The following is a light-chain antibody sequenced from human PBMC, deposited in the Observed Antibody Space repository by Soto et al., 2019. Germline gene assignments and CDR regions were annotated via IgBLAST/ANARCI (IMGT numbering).Light chain of an antibody. CDR3: QQYGGSPRT. J-gene: IGKJ1*01. Sequence: EIVLTQSPCTLPMSPGERATLSCRASQSVSSNYLAWYQQKPGQAPRLLIYGASSRATGIPDRFSGSGSGTEFTLTISRLEPEDFAVYYCQQYGGSPRTFGQGTKVDI. CDR1: QSVSSNY. V-gene: IGKV3-20*01. CDR2: GAS.